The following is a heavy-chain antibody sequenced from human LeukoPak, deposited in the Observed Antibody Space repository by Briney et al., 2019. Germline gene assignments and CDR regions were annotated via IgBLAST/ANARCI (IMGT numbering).Heavy chain of an antibody. J-gene: IGHJ6*02. D-gene: IGHD6-6*01. V-gene: IGHV1-3*01. Sequence: ASVTVSYKASGYTFASHALHWVRQAPGQRLEWMGWINAGNGNTKYSQKFQDRVTITRDTSASTAYMELSSLRSEDTAVYYCARGRAARQWYYYYYGMDVWGQGTTVTVSS. CDR2: INAGNGNT. CDR3: ARGRAARQWYYYYYGMDV. CDR1: GYTFASHA.